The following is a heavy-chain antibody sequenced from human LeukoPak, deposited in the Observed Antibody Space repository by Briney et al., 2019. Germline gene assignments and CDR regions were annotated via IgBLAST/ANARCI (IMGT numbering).Heavy chain of an antibody. Sequence: PETLPLTCTVSGDSFSSVTDYWAGIRQPPGKGLEWIASGDYSGGTYYNPSLESRVAISADMSKNQISLKLTSVTGADTAVYYCAGERGEEYSSGWYKTNYFDNWGQGIRVTVSS. CDR2: GDYSGGT. D-gene: IGHD6-13*01. V-gene: IGHV4-39*07. J-gene: IGHJ4*02. CDR3: AGERGEEYSSGWYKTNYFDN. CDR1: GDSFSSVTDY.